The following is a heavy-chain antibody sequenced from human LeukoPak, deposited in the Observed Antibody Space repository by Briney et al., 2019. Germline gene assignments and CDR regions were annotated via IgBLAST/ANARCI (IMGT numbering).Heavy chain of an antibody. Sequence: SETLSLTCAVYGGSFSGYYWSWIRQPPGKGLEWIGEINHSGSTNYNPSLKSRVTISVDTSKNQFSLKLSSVTAADTAVYYCARAGSMVATYAYGYNWFDPWGQGTLVTVSS. CDR2: INHSGST. D-gene: IGHD5-12*01. CDR3: ARAGSMVATYAYGYNWFDP. J-gene: IGHJ5*02. CDR1: GGSFSGYY. V-gene: IGHV4-34*01.